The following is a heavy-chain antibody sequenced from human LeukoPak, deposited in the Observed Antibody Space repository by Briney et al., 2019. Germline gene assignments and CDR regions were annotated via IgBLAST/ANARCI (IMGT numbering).Heavy chain of an antibody. CDR3: ARETRVDFWSGYPLTGAFDI. CDR2: ISSNGGST. CDR1: GFTFSSYA. V-gene: IGHV3-64*01. D-gene: IGHD3-3*01. Sequence: GGSLRLSCAASGFTFSSYAMHWVRQAPGKGLEYVSAISSNGGSTYYANSVKGRFTISRDNSKNTLYLQMGSLRAEDMAVYYCARETRVDFWSGYPLTGAFDIWGQGTMVTVSS. J-gene: IGHJ3*02.